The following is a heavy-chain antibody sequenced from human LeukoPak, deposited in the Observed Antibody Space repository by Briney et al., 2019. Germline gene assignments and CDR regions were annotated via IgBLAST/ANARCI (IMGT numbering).Heavy chain of an antibody. CDR3: ARDGVAAADLSAEYFQH. CDR1: GFTFSSYW. Sequence: GGSLRLSCAASGFTFSSYWMHWARQAPGKGLVWVSRINSDGSSTSYADSVKGRFTISRDNAKNTLYLQMNSLSAEDTAVYYCARDGVAAADLSAEYFQHWGQGTLVTVSS. D-gene: IGHD6-13*01. CDR2: INSDGSST. J-gene: IGHJ1*01. V-gene: IGHV3-74*01.